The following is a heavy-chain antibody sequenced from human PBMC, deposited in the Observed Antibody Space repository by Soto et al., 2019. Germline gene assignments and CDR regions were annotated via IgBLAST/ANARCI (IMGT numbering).Heavy chain of an antibody. CDR3: ASYGSASDGDDY. D-gene: IGHD3-10*01. CDR1: GGSFSGYY. J-gene: IGHJ4*02. Sequence: PSETLSLTCAVYGGSFSGYYWSWIRQPPGKGLEWIGEINHSGSTNYNPSLKSRVPISVDTSKNQFSLKLSSVTAADTAVYYCASYGSASDGDDYWRKGTLVIVS. V-gene: IGHV4-34*01. CDR2: INHSGST.